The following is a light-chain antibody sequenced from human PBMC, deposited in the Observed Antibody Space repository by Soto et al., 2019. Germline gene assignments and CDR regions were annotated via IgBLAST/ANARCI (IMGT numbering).Light chain of an antibody. Sequence: EIVLTQSPATLSLSPGERATLSCRASQSVSSYLAWYQQKPGQAPRLLIYDASNRATGIPARFSGSGSGTDCTLTISSLEPEDFAVYYCQQRSNWPFTFGQGTRLEIK. CDR3: QQRSNWPFT. CDR1: QSVSSY. V-gene: IGKV3-11*01. J-gene: IGKJ5*01. CDR2: DAS.